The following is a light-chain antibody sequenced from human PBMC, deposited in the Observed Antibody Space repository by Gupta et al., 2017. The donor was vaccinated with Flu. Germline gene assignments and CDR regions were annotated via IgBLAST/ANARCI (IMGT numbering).Light chain of an antibody. V-gene: IGLV1-47*01. CDR2: KNS. Sequence: VTISCSGTSSNIGRYFVSWYQVLPGTGPRLLIYKNSQRPSGVPDRFSGSKSGTSASLAVSGLRAEDQADYYGAVWDDSLSGHLVFGGGTKLTVL. CDR1: SSNIGRYF. CDR3: AVWDDSLSGHLV. J-gene: IGLJ3*02.